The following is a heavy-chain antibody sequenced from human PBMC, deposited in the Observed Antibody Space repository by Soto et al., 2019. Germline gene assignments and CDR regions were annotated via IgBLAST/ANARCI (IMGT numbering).Heavy chain of an antibody. CDR1: GYTFTGYY. CDR3: ARGGSSSPHDAFDI. Sequence: ASVKVSCKASGYTFTGYYMHWVRQAPGQGLEWMGWINPNSGGTNYAQKFQGRVTMTRDTSISTAYMELSRLRSDDTAVYYCARGGSSSPHDAFDIWGQGAMVTVSS. D-gene: IGHD6-6*01. J-gene: IGHJ3*02. CDR2: INPNSGGT. V-gene: IGHV1-2*02.